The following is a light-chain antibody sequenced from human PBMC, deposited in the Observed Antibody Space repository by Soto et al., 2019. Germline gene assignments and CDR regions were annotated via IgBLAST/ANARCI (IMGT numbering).Light chain of an antibody. CDR1: QDITKY. V-gene: IGKV1-33*01. J-gene: IGKJ2*01. CDR3: QQYDSLPYT. CDR2: DAS. Sequence: DIQMTQSPSSLSASVGDRVIITCQASQDITKYLNWYQQKPGKAPKLLIYDASNLETGVPSRFSGSGSGTDFTFTINSLQPEDIATYFCQQYDSLPYTFGQGTKLEIK.